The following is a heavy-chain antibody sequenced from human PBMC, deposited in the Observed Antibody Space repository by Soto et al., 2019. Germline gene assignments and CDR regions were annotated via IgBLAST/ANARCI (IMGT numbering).Heavy chain of an antibody. D-gene: IGHD3-22*01. V-gene: IGHV4-34*01. CDR2: INHSGST. Sequence: SETLSLTCAVYGGSFSGYYWSWIRQPPGKGLEWIGEINHSGSTNYNPSLKSRVTISVDTSKNQFSLKLSSVTAADTAVYYCARAVSGYYYRLDYWGQGTLVTVSS. CDR1: GGSFSGYY. CDR3: ARAVSGYYYRLDY. J-gene: IGHJ4*02.